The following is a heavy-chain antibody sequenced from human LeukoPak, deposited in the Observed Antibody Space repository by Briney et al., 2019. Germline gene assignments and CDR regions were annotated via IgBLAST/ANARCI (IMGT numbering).Heavy chain of an antibody. CDR2: IYYSGST. V-gene: IGHV4-59*11. CDR3: ASYGPSDT. Sequence: SETLSLTCTVSGGSISRLYWTWIRQPPGKGLEWIGYIYYSGSTNYNPSLKSRVTISADTSKNQFSLEMRSVTAADTAVYYCASYGPSDTWGQGTLVTVSS. CDR1: GGSISRLY. D-gene: IGHD1-26*01. J-gene: IGHJ4*02.